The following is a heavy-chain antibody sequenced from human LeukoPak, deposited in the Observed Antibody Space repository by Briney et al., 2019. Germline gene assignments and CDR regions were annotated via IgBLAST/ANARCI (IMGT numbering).Heavy chain of an antibody. CDR3: ARDRSSIVPAAIFD. CDR2: INSDGSST. Sequence: PGGSLRLSCAASGFTFTSYLMDWVRQAPGKGLVWVSRINSDGSSTSYADSMKSRFTISRDNAKTTLYLQMNSLRAEDTAVYYCARDRSSIVPAAIFDWGQGTLVTVSS. CDR1: GFTFTSYL. J-gene: IGHJ4*02. D-gene: IGHD2-2*01. V-gene: IGHV3-74*01.